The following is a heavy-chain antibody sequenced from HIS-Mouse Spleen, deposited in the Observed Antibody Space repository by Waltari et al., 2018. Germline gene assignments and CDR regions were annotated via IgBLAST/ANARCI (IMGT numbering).Heavy chain of an antibody. Sequence: QVQLVESGGGVVQPGRSLRLSWAASGCTFGSYCLHWVRQAPGKGLDLVAVISYEGSNNYYADSVKGRFTISRDNSKNTLYLQMNSLRAEDTAVYYCAKASSGWLDYWGQGTLVTVSS. J-gene: IGHJ4*02. CDR2: ISYEGSNN. V-gene: IGHV3-30*18. D-gene: IGHD6-19*01. CDR1: GCTFGSYC. CDR3: AKASSGWLDY.